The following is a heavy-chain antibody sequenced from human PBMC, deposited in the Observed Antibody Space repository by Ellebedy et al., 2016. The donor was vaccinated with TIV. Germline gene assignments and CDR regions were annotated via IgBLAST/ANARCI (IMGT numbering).Heavy chain of an antibody. CDR3: ARVDGYYFDY. CDR2: IDPNTGGT. D-gene: IGHD3/OR15-3a*01. J-gene: IGHJ4*02. V-gene: IGHV1-2*02. Sequence: ASVKVSXKASGYTFSDYYIQWVRQAPGQGLEWMGWIDPNTGGTNYAEKFQGRVTMARDTSITTAYMELRRLRSDDTAVYYCARVDGYYFDYWGQGTLVTVSS. CDR1: GYTFSDYY.